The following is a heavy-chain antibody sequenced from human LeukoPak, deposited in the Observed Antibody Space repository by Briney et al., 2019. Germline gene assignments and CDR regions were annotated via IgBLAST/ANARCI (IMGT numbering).Heavy chain of an antibody. J-gene: IGHJ4*02. CDR1: GGTFSSYA. D-gene: IGHD3-22*01. V-gene: IGHV1-69*13. Sequence: SVKVSCKASGGTFSSYAISWVRQAPGQGLEWMGGIIPIFGTANYAQKFQGRVTLTADESTSTAYMELSSLRSEDTAVYYCARGRDYYDSSGYYFDYWGQGTLVTVSS. CDR3: ARGRDYYDSSGYYFDY. CDR2: IIPIFGTA.